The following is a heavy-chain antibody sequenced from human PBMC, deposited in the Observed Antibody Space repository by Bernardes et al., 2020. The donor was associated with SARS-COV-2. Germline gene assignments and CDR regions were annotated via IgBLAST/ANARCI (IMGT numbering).Heavy chain of an antibody. V-gene: IGHV3-53*01. Sequence: GALRLSCAASGFTVSSNYMTWVRQAPRKGLEWVSVIYSGGDTYYADSVKGRFTISRDNSKNTLYLQMNNLRAEDTAMYYCARDGSTLGVYSLDVWGQGTTVTVSS. J-gene: IGHJ6*02. D-gene: IGHD3-10*01. CDR3: ARDGSTLGVYSLDV. CDR2: IYSGGDT. CDR1: GFTVSSNY.